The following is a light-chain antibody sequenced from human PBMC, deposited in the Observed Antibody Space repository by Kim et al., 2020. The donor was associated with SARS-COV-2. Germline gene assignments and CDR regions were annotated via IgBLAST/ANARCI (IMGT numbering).Light chain of an antibody. J-gene: IGKJ4*01. CDR3: QQYHSFPLT. CDR2: KAS. CDR1: QSIGNW. V-gene: IGKV1-5*03. Sequence: DIQMTQSPSILSASVGDRVTITCRASQSIGNWLAWYQQKPGKAPKLLIYKASSLKSGVPSRFSGSGSGTELTLTISSLQPDDFASYYCQQYHSFPLTFGGGTKLEIK.